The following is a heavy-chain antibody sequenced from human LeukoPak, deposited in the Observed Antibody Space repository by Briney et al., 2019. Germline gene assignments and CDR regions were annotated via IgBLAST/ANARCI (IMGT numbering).Heavy chain of an antibody. Sequence: GGSLRLSCAASGFTFSNYDMHWVRHATGKGLEWVSAFHTAGDIHYSGSVKGRFATSRENAKNSFYLQMNNLRAGDTAVYYCARGSCSSRSCYKRVNGLDVWGQGTPVTVSS. CDR3: ARGSCSSRSCYKRVNGLDV. D-gene: IGHD2-2*01. CDR2: FHTAGDI. J-gene: IGHJ6*02. CDR1: GFTFSNYD. V-gene: IGHV3-13*01.